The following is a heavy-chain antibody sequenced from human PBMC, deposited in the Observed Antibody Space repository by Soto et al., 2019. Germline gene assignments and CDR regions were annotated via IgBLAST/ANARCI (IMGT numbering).Heavy chain of an antibody. J-gene: IGHJ6*02. CDR3: ARDLRITMVRGVIKDYYYGMDV. CDR1: GYTFTSYY. D-gene: IGHD3-10*01. CDR2: INPSGGST. Sequence: ASVKVSCKXSGYTFTSYYMHWVRQAPGQGLEWMGIINPSGGSTSYAQKFQGRVTMTRDTSTSTVYMELSSLRSEDTAVYYCARDLRITMVRGVIKDYYYGMDVWGQGTTVTVSS. V-gene: IGHV1-46*01.